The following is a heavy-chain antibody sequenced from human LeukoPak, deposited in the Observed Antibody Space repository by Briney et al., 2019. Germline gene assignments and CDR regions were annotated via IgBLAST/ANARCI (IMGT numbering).Heavy chain of an antibody. V-gene: IGHV4-39*07. CDR3: ARDSRYYFDY. CDR1: GGSISSSSYY. D-gene: IGHD6-25*01. CDR2: IYYSGST. J-gene: IGHJ4*02. Sequence: SETLSLTCTVSGGSISSSSYYWGWIRQPPGKGLEWLGSIYYSGSTYYNPSLKSRVTISVDTSKNQFSLKLSSVTAADTAVYYCARDSRYYFDYWGQGTLVTVSS.